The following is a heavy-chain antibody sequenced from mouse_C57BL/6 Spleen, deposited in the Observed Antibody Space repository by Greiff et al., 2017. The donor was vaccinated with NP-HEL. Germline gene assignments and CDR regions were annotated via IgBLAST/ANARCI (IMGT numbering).Heavy chain of an antibody. CDR2: INPYNGGT. J-gene: IGHJ4*01. V-gene: IGHV1-19*01. CDR1: GYTFTDYY. CDR3: AREGYYYAMDY. Sequence: EVQLQQSGPVLVKPGASVKMSCKASGYTFTDYYMNWVKQSHGKSLEWIGVINPYNGGTSYNQKFKGKATLTVDKSSSTAYMELNSLTSEDSAVYYCAREGYYYAMDYWGQGTSVTVSS.